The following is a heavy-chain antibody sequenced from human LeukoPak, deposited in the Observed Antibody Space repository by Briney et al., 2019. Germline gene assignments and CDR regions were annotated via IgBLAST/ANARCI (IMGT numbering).Heavy chain of an antibody. CDR1: GSTFSTSW. J-gene: IGHJ4*02. V-gene: IGHV3-7*01. D-gene: IGHD2-2*01. CDR2: INPDGSTI. Sequence: GGSLRLSCAASGSTFSTSWMAWIRQAPGKELDWLGNINPDGSTINYVDSVKGRFTFSRDNAKNSLYLQMNSLRAEDTAVFYCANHLACGSTSCPPFDDWGQGTLVTVSS. CDR3: ANHLACGSTSCPPFDD.